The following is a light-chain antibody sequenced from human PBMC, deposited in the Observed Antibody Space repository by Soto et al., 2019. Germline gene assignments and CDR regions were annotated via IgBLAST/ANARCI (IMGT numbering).Light chain of an antibody. CDR2: EVS. CDR1: SSDVGRYNY. V-gene: IGLV2-14*01. Sequence: QSALTKPASVSGSPGQSITISCTGTSSDVGRYNYVSWYQQHPGKVPKLIIFEVSSRPSGISNRFSGSKSGNTASLTISGLQAEDEADYYCASYTSSSTLVVFGGGTKVTVL. CDR3: ASYTSSSTLVV. J-gene: IGLJ3*02.